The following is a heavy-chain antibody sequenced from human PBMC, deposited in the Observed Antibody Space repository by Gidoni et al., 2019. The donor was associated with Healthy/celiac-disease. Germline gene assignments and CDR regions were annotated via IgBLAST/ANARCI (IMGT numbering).Heavy chain of an antibody. Sequence: QVQQVQSGAEVKKPGASVKVSCKVSGYTLTELSMHCVRQAPGKGLEWMGGFDPEDGETIYAQKFQGRVTMTEDTSTDTAYMELSSLRSEDTAVYYCATIAYSGYDWGGYFDYWGQGTLVTVSS. J-gene: IGHJ4*02. CDR1: GYTLTELS. CDR2: FDPEDGET. V-gene: IGHV1-24*01. CDR3: ATIAYSGYDWGGYFDY. D-gene: IGHD5-12*01.